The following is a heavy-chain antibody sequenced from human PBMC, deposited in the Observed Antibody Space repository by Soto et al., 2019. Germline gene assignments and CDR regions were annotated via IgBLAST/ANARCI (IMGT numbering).Heavy chain of an antibody. CDR1: GGSFSGYY. J-gene: IGHJ6*02. D-gene: IGHD3-10*01. CDR3: ARGAYYGSGSLSTRTYYYYGMDV. Sequence: PSETLSLTCAVYGGSFSGYYCSWIRQPPGKGLEWIGEINHSGSTNYNPSLKSRVTISVDTSKNQFSLKLSSVTAADTAVYYCARGAYYGSGSLSTRTYYYYGMDVWGQGTTVTVSS. CDR2: INHSGST. V-gene: IGHV4-34*01.